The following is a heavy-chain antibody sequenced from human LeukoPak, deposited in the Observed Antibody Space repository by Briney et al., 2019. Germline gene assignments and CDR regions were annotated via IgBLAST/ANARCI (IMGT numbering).Heavy chain of an antibody. D-gene: IGHD2-2*01. V-gene: IGHV4-59*08. CDR1: GDSISNYY. CDR3: ARHGHQHRAYNYFDP. CDR2: VYYSGNT. J-gene: IGHJ5*02. Sequence: SETLSLTCTVSGDSISNYYWSWIRQPPGKELEWIAYVYYSGNTNYNPSLQSRITISIDTSKNQISLKLTSVSAADTAVYYCARHGHQHRAYNYFDPWGQGTLVTVSS.